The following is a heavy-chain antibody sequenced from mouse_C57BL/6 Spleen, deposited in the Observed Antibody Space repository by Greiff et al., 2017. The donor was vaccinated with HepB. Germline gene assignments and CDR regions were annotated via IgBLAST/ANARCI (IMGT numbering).Heavy chain of an antibody. CDR2: ISGGGGNT. CDR1: GFTFSSYT. Sequence: DVMLVESGGGLVKPGGSLKLSCAASGFTFSSYTMSWVRQTPEKRLEWVATISGGGGNTYYPDSVKGRFTISIDNAKNTLYLQRSSLRSEDTALYYGARPYGSTSYYFDYWGQGTTLTVSS. V-gene: IGHV5-9*01. D-gene: IGHD1-1*01. CDR3: ARPYGSTSYYFDY. J-gene: IGHJ2*01.